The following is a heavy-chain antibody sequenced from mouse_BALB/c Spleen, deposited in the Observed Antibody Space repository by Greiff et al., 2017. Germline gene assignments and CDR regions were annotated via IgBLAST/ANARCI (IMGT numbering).Heavy chain of an antibody. CDR2: IYPYNGGT. CDR3: AREDYYGSSFDY. Sequence: VQLQQPGAELVRPGASVKISCKASGYTFTDYNMHWVKQSHGKSLEWIGYIYPYNGGTGYNQKFKSKATLTVDNSSSTAYMELRSLTSEDSAVYYCAREDYYGSSFDYWGQGTTLTVSA. D-gene: IGHD1-1*01. V-gene: IGHV1S29*02. CDR1: GYTFTDYN. J-gene: IGHJ2*01.